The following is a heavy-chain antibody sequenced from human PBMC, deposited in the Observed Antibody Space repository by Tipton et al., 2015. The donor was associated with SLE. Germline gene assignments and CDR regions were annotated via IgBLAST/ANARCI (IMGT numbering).Heavy chain of an antibody. D-gene: IGHD3/OR15-3a*01. Sequence: TLSLTCTVSGGPISSSYWSWIRQPPGKGLEWIGYIYYSGSTNYNPSLKSRVTISVDTSKNQFSLKLGSVTAADTAVYYCARDGLGISWYFDLWGRGTLVTVSS. V-gene: IGHV4-59*12. CDR3: ARDGLGISWYFDL. J-gene: IGHJ2*01. CDR1: GGPISSSY. CDR2: IYYSGST.